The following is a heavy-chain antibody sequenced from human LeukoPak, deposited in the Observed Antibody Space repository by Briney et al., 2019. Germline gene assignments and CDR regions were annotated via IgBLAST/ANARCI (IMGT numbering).Heavy chain of an antibody. J-gene: IGHJ3*02. D-gene: IGHD5-18*01. CDR1: GFTFSSYA. CDR3: AKAPVSGYSYGNDAFDI. CDR2: ISGSGGST. V-gene: IGHV3-23*01. Sequence: GGSLRLSCAASGFTFSSYAMSWVRQAPGKGLEWVSAISGSGGSTYYPDSVKGRFTISRDNSKNTLYLQMNSLRAEDTAVYYCAKAPVSGYSYGNDAFDIWGQGTMVTVSS.